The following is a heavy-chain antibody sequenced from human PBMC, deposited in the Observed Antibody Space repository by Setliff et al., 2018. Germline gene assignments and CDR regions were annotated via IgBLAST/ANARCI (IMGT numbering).Heavy chain of an antibody. Sequence: ASVKVSCKASGDTFSTYALSWVRQAPGQGLEWMGGIIPLLETAKYAQKFQGRFTIFRDNSKNTLYLQMSSLRADDTAMYYCARDQFRNSGGLYSWGQGTLVTVSS. CDR2: IIPLLETA. CDR3: ARDQFRNSGGLYS. D-gene: IGHD1-7*01. CDR1: GDTFSTYA. J-gene: IGHJ5*02. V-gene: IGHV1-69*05.